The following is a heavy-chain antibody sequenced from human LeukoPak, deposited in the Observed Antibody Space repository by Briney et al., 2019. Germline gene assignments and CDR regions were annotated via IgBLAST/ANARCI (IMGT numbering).Heavy chain of an antibody. CDR2: ISYDGSNK. CDR3: AKDDAGLPDY. V-gene: IGHV3-30*18. J-gene: IGHJ4*02. Sequence: GGSLRLSCAASGFTFSSYGMHWVRQAPGKGLEWVAVISYDGSNKYYADSVKGRLTISRDTSKNTLYLQINSLRAEDTAVYYCAKDDAGLPDYWGQGTLVTVSS. D-gene: IGHD2-15*01. CDR1: GFTFSSYG.